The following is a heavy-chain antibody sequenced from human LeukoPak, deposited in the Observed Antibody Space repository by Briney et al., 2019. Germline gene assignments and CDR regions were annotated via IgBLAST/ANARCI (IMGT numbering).Heavy chain of an antibody. D-gene: IGHD1-26*01. V-gene: IGHV4-39*01. J-gene: IGHJ6*02. CDR3: AKLPRVGYYYYGMDV. Sequence: KSSETLSLTCTVSGGSISSSSYYWGWIRQPPGKGLEWIGSIYYSGSTYYNPSLKSRVTISVDTSKNQFSLKLSSVTAADTAVYYCAKLPRVGYYYYGMDVWGQGTTVTVSS. CDR1: GGSISSSSYY. CDR2: IYYSGST.